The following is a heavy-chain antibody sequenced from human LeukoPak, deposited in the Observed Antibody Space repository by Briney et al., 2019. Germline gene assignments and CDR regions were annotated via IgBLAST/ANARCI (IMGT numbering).Heavy chain of an antibody. Sequence: GGSLRLSCAASGFTFDDYAMHWVRQAPGKGLEWVSGISWNSGSIGYADSVKGRFTISRDNAKNSLYLQMNSLRAEDTALYYCAKDIGWLPTRSAFDIWGQGTMVTVSS. CDR3: AKDIGWLPTRSAFDI. J-gene: IGHJ3*02. CDR1: GFTFDDYA. D-gene: IGHD5-12*01. CDR2: ISWNSGSI. V-gene: IGHV3-9*01.